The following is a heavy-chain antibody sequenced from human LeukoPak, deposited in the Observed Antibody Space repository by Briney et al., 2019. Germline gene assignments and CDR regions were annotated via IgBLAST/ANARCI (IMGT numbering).Heavy chain of an antibody. V-gene: IGHV3-48*03. CDR3: TRWDY. CDR2: ISSSGSTM. J-gene: IGHJ4*02. CDR1: GFTFSSYE. Sequence: GGSLTLSCAASGFTFSSYEMNWVRQAPGKGLEWLSYISSSGSTMYYADSVKGRFTISRDNAKNSLYLQMNSLRPEDTAVYYCTRWDYWGQGTLVTVSS.